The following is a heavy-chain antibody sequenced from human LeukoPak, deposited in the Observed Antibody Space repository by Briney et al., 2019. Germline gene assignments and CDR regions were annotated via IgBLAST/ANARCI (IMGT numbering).Heavy chain of an antibody. CDR1: GGTFSSNA. Sequence: SVKVSCKASGGTFSSNAISWVRQAHGQGLEWMGKIIPILGSTNYAQKLQGRVTITADEATSTVYMELSSLRSDDTAVYYCARREYTSGWFSRSPEAFDIWGLGTMVTVSS. D-gene: IGHD6-19*01. CDR3: ARREYTSGWFSRSPEAFDI. CDR2: IIPILGST. V-gene: IGHV1-69*11. J-gene: IGHJ3*02.